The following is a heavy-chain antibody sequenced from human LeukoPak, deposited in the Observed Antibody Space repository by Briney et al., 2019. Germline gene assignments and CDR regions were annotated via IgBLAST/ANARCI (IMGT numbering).Heavy chain of an antibody. J-gene: IGHJ5*02. V-gene: IGHV1-46*01. CDR1: GYTFTNYY. CDR2: INPSGGST. CDR3: ARDRSGGYYDWFDP. Sequence: ASVKVSCKASGYTFTNYYIHLVRQAPGQGLEWMGFINPSGGSTSYAQKFQARVTMTRDTSTSTVYMELSSLRSEDTAVYCCARDRSGGYYDWFDPWGQGTLVTVSS. D-gene: IGHD3-10*01.